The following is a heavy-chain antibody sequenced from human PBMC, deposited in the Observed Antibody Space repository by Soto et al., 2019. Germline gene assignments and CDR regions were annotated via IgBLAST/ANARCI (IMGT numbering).Heavy chain of an antibody. D-gene: IGHD1-26*01. J-gene: IGHJ4*02. CDR1: GFTFSSYG. CDR2: ISYDGSNT. CDR3: AKEGGLSGSYYISSSYYFDY. V-gene: IGHV3-30*18. Sequence: QVQLVESGGGVVQPGRSLSLSCVASGFTFSSYGRHWVRQAPGKGLEWVAIISYDGSNTYYADSVKGRFTISRDNSKNTLYLQMNSLRAEDTSVYYCAKEGGLSGSYYISSSYYFDYWGQGTLVIVSS.